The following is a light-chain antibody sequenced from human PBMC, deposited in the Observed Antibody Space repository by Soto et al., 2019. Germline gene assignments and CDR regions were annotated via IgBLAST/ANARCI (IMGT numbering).Light chain of an antibody. CDR3: QQYNIWPRT. CDR1: QSVSGW. V-gene: IGKV1-5*03. Sequence: DIQMTQSPSTLSASVGDRVTITCRASQSVSGWLAWYQQKSGKAPKLLIYKASSLASGVPSRFSGSESGTEFTLTISSLQSEDFAVYYCQQYNIWPRTFGQGTKVDIK. J-gene: IGKJ1*01. CDR2: KAS.